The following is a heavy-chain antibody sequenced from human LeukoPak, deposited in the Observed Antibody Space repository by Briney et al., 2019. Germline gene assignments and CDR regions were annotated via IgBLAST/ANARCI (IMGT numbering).Heavy chain of an antibody. CDR2: IYHSGST. Sequence: PSETLSLTCTVSGYSISSGYYWGWIRQPPGKGLEWIGSIYHSGSTYYNPPLKSRVTISVDTSKNQFSLKLSSVTAADTAVYYCARVNGATVVTLGRHAFDIWGQGTMVTVSS. D-gene: IGHD4-23*01. V-gene: IGHV4-38-2*02. CDR3: ARVNGATVVTLGRHAFDI. CDR1: GYSISSGYY. J-gene: IGHJ3*02.